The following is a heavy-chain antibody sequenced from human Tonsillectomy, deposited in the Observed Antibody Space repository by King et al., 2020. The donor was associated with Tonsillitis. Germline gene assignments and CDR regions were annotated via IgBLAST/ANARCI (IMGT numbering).Heavy chain of an antibody. J-gene: IGHJ4*02. D-gene: IGHD3-22*01. CDR1: GFTFSSYS. V-gene: IGHV3-21*01. CDR2: ISTSSSYI. Sequence: QLVQSGGGLVKPGGSLRLSCAASGFTFSSYSMNWVRQAPGKGLEWVSSISTSSSYIYYADSVKGRFTISRDNAKNSLYLQMNSLRAEDTAVYYCASELTYCYDSSGPVDCWGQGTLVTVSS. CDR3: ASELTYCYDSSGPVDC.